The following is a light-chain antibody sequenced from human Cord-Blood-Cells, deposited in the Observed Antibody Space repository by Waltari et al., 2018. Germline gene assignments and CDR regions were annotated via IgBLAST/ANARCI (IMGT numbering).Light chain of an antibody. J-gene: IGKJ2*01. CDR1: QSISSY. V-gene: IGKV1-39*01. CDR3: QQGYSTLSHT. Sequence: DFQMNNSLSSLSASVGDRVTITCRASQSISSYLNWSQQQQGKAPMLLIYAASSLQSRVPSMFSGSRSGLDLTLTISSLQPEDDATYYCQQGYSTLSHTFGQRTKLDIK. CDR2: AAS.